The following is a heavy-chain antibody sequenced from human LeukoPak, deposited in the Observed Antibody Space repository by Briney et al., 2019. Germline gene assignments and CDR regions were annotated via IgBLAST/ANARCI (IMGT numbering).Heavy chain of an antibody. V-gene: IGHV3-21*01. Sequence: EGSLRLSCAASGFTFSSYSMNWVRQAPGKGLEWVSSISSSSSYIYYADSVKGRFTLSRDNAKNSLYLQMNSLRAEDTAVYYCARDRWYSSSSRNMDVWGKGTTVTVSS. D-gene: IGHD6-6*01. CDR3: ARDRWYSSSSRNMDV. CDR2: ISSSSSYI. CDR1: GFTFSSYS. J-gene: IGHJ6*03.